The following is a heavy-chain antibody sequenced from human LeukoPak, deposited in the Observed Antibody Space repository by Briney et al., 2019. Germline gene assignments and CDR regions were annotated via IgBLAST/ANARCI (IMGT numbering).Heavy chain of an antibody. D-gene: IGHD1-1*01. CDR2: VSSSVDYI. V-gene: IGHV3-21*06. Sequence: PGGSLRLSCAASGFTFSSYAMNWVRQARGKGLECVAFVSSSVDYIYYADSVKGRFTISRDNAKNLLYLQMDSLRAEDTALYYCARLRSIGTSYDAFDIWGQGTIATVSS. J-gene: IGHJ3*02. CDR1: GFTFSSYA. CDR3: ARLRSIGTSYDAFDI.